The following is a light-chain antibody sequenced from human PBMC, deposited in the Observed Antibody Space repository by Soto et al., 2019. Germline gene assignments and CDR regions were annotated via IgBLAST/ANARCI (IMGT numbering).Light chain of an antibody. J-gene: IGLJ2*01. CDR2: SNN. CDR1: SSNIGSNT. CDR3: AALDDSLNAVV. Sequence: QSVLTQPPSASGTPGQRVTISCSGSSSNIGSNTVNWYQQLPGTAPKVLIYSNNQRPSGVPDRLSGSKSGTSASLAISGLQSEYEADYYCAALDDSLNAVVFGGGTKLTVL. V-gene: IGLV1-44*01.